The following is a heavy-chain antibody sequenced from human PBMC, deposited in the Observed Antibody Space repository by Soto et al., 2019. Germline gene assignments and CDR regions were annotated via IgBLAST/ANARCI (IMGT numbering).Heavy chain of an antibody. CDR2: IYYSGST. D-gene: IGHD6-13*01. CDR3: ARVGSTSSWLVPFDY. CDR1: GGSISGYY. V-gene: IGHV4-59*01. Sequence: QVQLQESGPGLVKPSETLSLTCTVSGGSISGYYWSWIRQPPGKGLEWIGYIYYSGSTKYNPSLKSRVPISVDTSKNQFSLKLSSVTAADTAVYYCARVGSTSSWLVPFDYWGQGTLVTVSS. J-gene: IGHJ4*02.